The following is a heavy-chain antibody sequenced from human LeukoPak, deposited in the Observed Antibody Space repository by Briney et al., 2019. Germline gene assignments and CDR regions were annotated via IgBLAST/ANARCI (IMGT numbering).Heavy chain of an antibody. CDR2: INPNSGGT. D-gene: IGHD3-22*01. CDR1: GYTFTGYY. Sequence: ASVKVSCKASGYTFTGYYMHWVRQAPGQGLEWMGWINPNSGGTNYAQKFQGRVTMTRDTSISTMYMELSRLRSDDTAVYYCARFDGYSFLTLDYWGQGTLVSVPS. J-gene: IGHJ4*02. V-gene: IGHV1-2*02. CDR3: ARFDGYSFLTLDY.